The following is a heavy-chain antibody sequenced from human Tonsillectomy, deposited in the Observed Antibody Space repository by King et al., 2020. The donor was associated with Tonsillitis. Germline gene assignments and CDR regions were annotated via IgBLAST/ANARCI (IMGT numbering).Heavy chain of an antibody. CDR2: IYTGGST. Sequence: VQLVESGGGLIQPGGSLRLSCAASGFTISFNYMSWVGQAPGKGLEWVSVIYTGGSTYYADSVKGRFTISRDNSKNTRSLQMKSLRAEDTAVYYCARDVAAAGFLWDWGQGALVTVSS. D-gene: IGHD6-13*01. J-gene: IGHJ4*02. V-gene: IGHV3-53*01. CDR1: GFTISFNY. CDR3: ARDVAAAGFLWD.